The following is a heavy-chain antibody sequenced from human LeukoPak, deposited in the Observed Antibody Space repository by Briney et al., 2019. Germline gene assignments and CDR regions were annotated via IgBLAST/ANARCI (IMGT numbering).Heavy chain of an antibody. J-gene: IGHJ4*02. CDR3: ATDFTGGEYFDS. Sequence: GGSLRLSCAASGFTLSSFKMTWVRQAPGKGLEWVASISPSSSYISYADSLEGRVPVSRDKTKTPVFRQLRTMRAEDTAVYYCATDFTGGEYFDSWGQGTLVSVSS. CDR2: ISPSSSYI. D-gene: IGHD3-16*01. CDR1: GFTLSSFK. V-gene: IGHV3-21*01.